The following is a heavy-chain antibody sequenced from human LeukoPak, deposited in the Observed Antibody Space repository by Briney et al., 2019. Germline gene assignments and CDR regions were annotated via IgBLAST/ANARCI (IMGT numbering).Heavy chain of an antibody. CDR1: GFTFDDYA. Sequence: GGSLRLSCAASGFTFDDYAMHWVRQAPGKGLEWVSGISWNSGSIGYADSVKGRFTISRDNSKNTLYLQMNSLRAEDTAVYYCARDRAPSLGYYGMDVWGQGTTVTVSS. CDR2: ISWNSGSI. V-gene: IGHV3-9*01. J-gene: IGHJ6*02. CDR3: ARDRAPSLGYYGMDV.